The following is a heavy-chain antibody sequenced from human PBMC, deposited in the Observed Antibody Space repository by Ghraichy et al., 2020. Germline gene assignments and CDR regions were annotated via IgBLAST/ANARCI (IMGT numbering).Heavy chain of an antibody. V-gene: IGHV4-39*01. Sequence: SETLSLTCIVSGVSISSNNYDWGWIRQPPGKGLEWIGSIYSTGNNYYNPSLKSRVIISVDTSKNQFSLKVNSVTAADTALYYCAKPYGSGSYSAFDYWGQGLLVTVSP. J-gene: IGHJ4*02. D-gene: IGHD3-10*01. CDR1: GVSISSNNYD. CDR2: IYSTGNN. CDR3: AKPYGSGSYSAFDY.